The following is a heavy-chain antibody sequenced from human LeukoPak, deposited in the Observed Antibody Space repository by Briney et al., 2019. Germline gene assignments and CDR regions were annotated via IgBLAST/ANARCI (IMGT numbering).Heavy chain of an antibody. CDR1: GYTFTGYY. Sequence: EASVKVSCKASGYTFTGYYMHWVRQAPGQGLEWMGWINPNSGGTNYAQKFQGRVTMTRDTSISTAYMELSRLRSDDTAVYYCARDSEYYGGSKINSLYYYYYYMDVWGKGTTVTISS. CDR2: INPNSGGT. J-gene: IGHJ6*03. V-gene: IGHV1-2*02. D-gene: IGHD3-10*01. CDR3: ARDSEYYGGSKINSLYYYYYYMDV.